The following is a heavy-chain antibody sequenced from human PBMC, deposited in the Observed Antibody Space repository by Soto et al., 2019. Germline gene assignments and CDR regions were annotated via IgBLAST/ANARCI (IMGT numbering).Heavy chain of an antibody. Sequence: QVQLVESGGGLVKPGGSLRLSCAASGFTFSDYYMSWIRQAPGKGLEWVSYISSSSSYTNYADSVKGRFTISRDNAKTPLHLQMNSLRAEDTAVYYCARDQFGVLPPLDVWGQGTTVTVSS. V-gene: IGHV3-11*05. D-gene: IGHD2-8*01. J-gene: IGHJ6*02. CDR2: ISSSSSYT. CDR3: ARDQFGVLPPLDV. CDR1: GFTFSDYY.